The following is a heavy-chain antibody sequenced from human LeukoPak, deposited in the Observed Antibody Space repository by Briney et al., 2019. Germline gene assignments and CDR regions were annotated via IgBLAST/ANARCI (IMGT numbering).Heavy chain of an antibody. D-gene: IGHD3-22*01. CDR2: IWYDGSNK. CDR3: ARALLFYDSSGSFDY. CDR1: GLTFSSYG. V-gene: IGHV3-33*01. Sequence: PGGSLRLSCAASGLTFSSYGMHWVRQAPGKGLEWVAVIWYDGSNKYYADSVKGRFTISRDNSKNTLYLQMNSLRAEDTAVYYCARALLFYDSSGSFDYWGQGTLVTVSS. J-gene: IGHJ4*02.